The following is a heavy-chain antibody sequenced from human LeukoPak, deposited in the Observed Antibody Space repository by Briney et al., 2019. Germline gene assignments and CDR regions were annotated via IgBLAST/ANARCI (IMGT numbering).Heavy chain of an antibody. J-gene: IGHJ6*02. V-gene: IGHV1-18*01. CDR3: ARDLALSRDYGMDV. Sequence: ASVKVSCKASGYTFTSYGISWVRQAPGQGLEWMGWISAYNGNTNYAQKLQGRVTMTTDTSTSTAYMEQRSLRSDDTAVYYCARDLALSRDYGMDVWGQGTTVTVSS. CDR1: GYTFTSYG. D-gene: IGHD3-16*01. CDR2: ISAYNGNT.